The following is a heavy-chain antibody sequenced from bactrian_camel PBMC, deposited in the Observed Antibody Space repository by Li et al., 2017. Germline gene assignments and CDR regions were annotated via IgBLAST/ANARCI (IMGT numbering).Heavy chain of an antibody. J-gene: IGHJ4*01. Sequence: HVQLVESGGGSVQPGGSLRLSCTYSRTPIINYCMAWFRQAPGKEREGVATIDTGGSITYEGSVKGRFIISKDDAKNTLYLQMNSLKPEDTAIYYCAATLNGGSCVVRGITYWGQGTQV. D-gene: IGHD6*01. CDR1: RTPIINYC. CDR2: IDTGGSI. CDR3: AATLNGGSCVVRGITY. V-gene: IGHV3S53*01.